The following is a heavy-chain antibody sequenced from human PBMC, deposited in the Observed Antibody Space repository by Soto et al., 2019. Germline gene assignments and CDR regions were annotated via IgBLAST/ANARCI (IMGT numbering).Heavy chain of an antibody. V-gene: IGHV1-69*01. CDR3: ARQFDFDSSGYYYAY. CDR1: GGTFSRFA. J-gene: IGHJ4*02. D-gene: IGHD3-22*01. CDR2: IIPIFGTA. Sequence: QVQLVQSGAEVKKPGSSVKVSCKASGGTFSRFAISWVRQAPGQGLEWMGGIIPIFGTANYAKNFQGRLSITADESTSTVYMDLSSLRSEDTAVYYCARQFDFDSSGYYYAYWGQGTLVSVSS.